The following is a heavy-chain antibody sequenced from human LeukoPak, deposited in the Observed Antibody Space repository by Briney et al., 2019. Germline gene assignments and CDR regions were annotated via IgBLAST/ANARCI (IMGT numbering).Heavy chain of an antibody. J-gene: IGHJ5*02. CDR3: ARVGYCSGGSCYSYWFDP. D-gene: IGHD2-15*01. CDR2: IIPILGIA. Sequence: SVKVSCKASGYTFTSYGISWVRQAPGQGLEWMGRIIPILGIANYAQKFQGRVTITADKSTSTAYMELSSLRSEDTAVYYCARVGYCSGGSCYSYWFDPWGQGTLVTVSS. V-gene: IGHV1-69*04. CDR1: GYTFTSYG.